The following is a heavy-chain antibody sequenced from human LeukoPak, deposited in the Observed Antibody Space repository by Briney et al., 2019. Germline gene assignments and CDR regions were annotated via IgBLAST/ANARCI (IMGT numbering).Heavy chain of an antibody. CDR1: GFTFSSYA. D-gene: IGHD7-27*01. CDR3: AKDLNWGGDY. J-gene: IGHJ4*02. Sequence: GGSLRLSCAASGFTFSSYAMAWVRQPPGKGLEWVSTISGSGGTTYYADSMEGRFTISRDNSKNTLYLQMDSLRAEDTALYYCAKDLNWGGDYWGQGALVTVSS. V-gene: IGHV3-23*01. CDR2: ISGSGGTT.